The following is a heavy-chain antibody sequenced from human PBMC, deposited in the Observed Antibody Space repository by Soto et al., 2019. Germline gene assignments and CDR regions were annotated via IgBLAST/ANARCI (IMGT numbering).Heavy chain of an antibody. CDR2: IIPILGIA. D-gene: IGHD6-13*01. V-gene: IGHV1-69*02. Sequence: QVQLVQSGAEVKKPGSSVKVSCKASGGTFSSYTISWVRQAPGQGLEWMGRIIPILGIANYAQKFQGRVTITADKATRTAYRELSSLRSEDTAVYYCARGQAAAVDYYYGMDVWGQGTTVTVSS. J-gene: IGHJ6*02. CDR1: GGTFSSYT. CDR3: ARGQAAAVDYYYGMDV.